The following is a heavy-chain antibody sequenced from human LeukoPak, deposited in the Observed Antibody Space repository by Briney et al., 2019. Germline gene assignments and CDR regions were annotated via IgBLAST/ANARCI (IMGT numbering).Heavy chain of an antibody. CDR3: ARGPPIAQYDKEEIDY. D-gene: IGHD1-1*01. V-gene: IGHV4-34*01. Sequence: SETLSLTCAVYGGSFSGYYWSWIRQPPGKGLEWIGEINHSGSTNYNPSLKSRVTISVDTSKNQFSLKLSSVTAADTAVYYCARGPPIAQYDKEEIDYWGQGTLVTVSS. CDR2: INHSGST. CDR1: GGSFSGYY. J-gene: IGHJ4*02.